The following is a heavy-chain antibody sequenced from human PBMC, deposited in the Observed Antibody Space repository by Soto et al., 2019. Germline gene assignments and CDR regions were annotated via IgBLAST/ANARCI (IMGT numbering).Heavy chain of an antibody. CDR3: ARGESITMIVVVNGAFDI. Sequence: GASVKVSCKASGYTFTSYAMHWVRQAPGQRLEWMGWINAGNGNTKYSQKFQGRVTITRDTSASTAYMELSSLRSEDTAVYYCARGESITMIVVVNGAFDIWGQGTMVTVSS. CDR2: INAGNGNT. D-gene: IGHD3-22*01. V-gene: IGHV1-3*01. J-gene: IGHJ3*02. CDR1: GYTFTSYA.